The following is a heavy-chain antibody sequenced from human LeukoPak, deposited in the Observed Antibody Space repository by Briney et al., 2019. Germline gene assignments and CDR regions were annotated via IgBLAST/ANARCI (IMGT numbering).Heavy chain of an antibody. CDR3: ARVGSYAFDI. CDR2: IHYTGST. CDR1: AGSISSYY. V-gene: IGHV4-59*01. J-gene: IGHJ3*02. Sequence: PSETLSLTCTVSAGSISSYYWSWIRQPPGKGLEWIGYIHYTGSTNQNPSLKSRVTISVDTSKNQFSLNLSSVTAADTAVYYCARVGSYAFDIWGQGTMDTVSS.